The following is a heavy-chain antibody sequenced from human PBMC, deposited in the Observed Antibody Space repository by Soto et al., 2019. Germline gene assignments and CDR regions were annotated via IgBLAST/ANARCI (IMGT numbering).Heavy chain of an antibody. D-gene: IGHD4-17*01. CDR2: ISYDGSNK. J-gene: IGHJ4*02. V-gene: IGHV3-30*18. CDR3: AKEDRADYVLFDY. Sequence: PGVSLRLSCAASGFTFSSYGMHWVRQAPGKGLEWVAVISYDGSNKYYADSVKGRFTISRDNSKNTLYLQMNSLRAEDTAVYYCAKEDRADYVLFDYWGQGTLVTVSS. CDR1: GFTFSSYG.